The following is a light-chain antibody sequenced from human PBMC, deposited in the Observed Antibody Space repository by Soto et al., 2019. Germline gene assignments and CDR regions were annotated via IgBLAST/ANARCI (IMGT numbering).Light chain of an antibody. CDR3: QSYDSSLSGVV. V-gene: IGLV1-40*01. J-gene: IGLJ2*01. Sequence: QSVLTRPPSVSGAPGQRVTISCTGSSSNIGAGYDVHWYQQLPGTAPKLLIYGNSNRPSGVPDRFSGSKSGTSASLAITGLQAEAEADYYCQSYDSSLSGVVFGGGTKLTAL. CDR2: GNS. CDR1: SSNIGAGYD.